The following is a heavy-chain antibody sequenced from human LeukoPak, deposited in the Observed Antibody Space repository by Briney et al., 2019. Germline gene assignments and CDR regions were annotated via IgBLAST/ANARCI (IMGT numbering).Heavy chain of an antibody. CDR3: ARQPFGPGTYLQY. V-gene: IGHV3-66*04. CDR2: IYSGGST. CDR1: GFTVSSNY. Sequence: GGSLRLSCAASGFTVSSNYMSWVRQAPGEGLEWVSVIYSGGSTYYADSVKGRFTISRDNAKNILSLQMNSLRAEDTAVYYCARQPFGPGTYLQYWGQGTLVIVSS. J-gene: IGHJ1*01. D-gene: IGHD3-10*01.